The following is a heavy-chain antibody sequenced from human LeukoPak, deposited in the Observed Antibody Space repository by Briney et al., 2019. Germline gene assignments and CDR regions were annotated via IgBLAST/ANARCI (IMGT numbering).Heavy chain of an antibody. V-gene: IGHV4-59*01. D-gene: IGHD2-2*01. CDR1: GGSFSGYY. CDR3: ARWSGYALD. J-gene: IGHJ4*02. Sequence: SETLSLTCAVYGGSFSGYYWSWIRQPPGKGLEWIGNIYYSGRTNYNPSLKSRVTMSIDTSKNQFSLKLSSVTAADTAVYYCARWSGYALDWGQGTLVTVSS. CDR2: IYYSGRT.